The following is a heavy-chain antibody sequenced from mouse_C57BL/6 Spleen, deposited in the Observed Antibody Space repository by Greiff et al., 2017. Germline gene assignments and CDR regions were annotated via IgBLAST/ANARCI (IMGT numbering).Heavy chain of an antibody. Sequence: VQLQQSGPELVKPGASVKMSCKASGYTFTDYNMHWVKQSHGKSLEWIGWIYPRDGSTKYNEKFKGKATLTVDTSSSTAYMELHSLTSEDSAVYFCARSDGSSAYWYFDVWGTGTTVTVSS. D-gene: IGHD1-1*01. J-gene: IGHJ1*03. CDR3: ARSDGSSAYWYFDV. V-gene: IGHV1-85*01. CDR1: GYTFTDYN. CDR2: IYPRDGST.